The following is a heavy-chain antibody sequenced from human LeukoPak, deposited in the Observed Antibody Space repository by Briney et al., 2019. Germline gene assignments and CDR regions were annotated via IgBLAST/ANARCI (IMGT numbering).Heavy chain of an antibody. CDR3: ARWVVVIHALDY. Sequence: GGSLRLSCAASGFTFSSYGMHWVRQAPGKGLEWVAFIRYDGSNKYYADSVKGRFTISRDNSKNTLYLQMNSLRAEDTAVYYCARWVVVIHALDYWGQGTLVTVSS. D-gene: IGHD2-21*01. CDR2: IRYDGSNK. V-gene: IGHV3-30*02. J-gene: IGHJ4*02. CDR1: GFTFSSYG.